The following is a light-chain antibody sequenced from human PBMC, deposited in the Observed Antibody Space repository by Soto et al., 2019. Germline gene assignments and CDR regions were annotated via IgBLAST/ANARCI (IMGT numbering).Light chain of an antibody. Sequence: DIVLTQSPVSLAVSLGERATINCKSSQSVSYSPNSKKYLTWYQQKPGQPPKLLIYWASTRESGVPDRFSGSGSGTDFTLTISSLQAEDVAVYYCQQYFSTPRTFGQGTKVEIK. CDR1: QSVSYSPNSKKY. V-gene: IGKV4-1*01. CDR3: QQYFSTPRT. CDR2: WAS. J-gene: IGKJ1*01.